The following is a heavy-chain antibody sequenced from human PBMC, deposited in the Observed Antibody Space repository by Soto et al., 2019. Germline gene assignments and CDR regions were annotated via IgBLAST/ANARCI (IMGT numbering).Heavy chain of an antibody. CDR1: GYSFTSLH. CDR3: TADHWS. D-gene: IGHD3-3*01. J-gene: IGHJ4*02. CDR2: INRKIDGETT. Sequence: SCKASGYSFTSLHFNWVRQAPGKGLEWVARINRKIDGETTDYAAPVEGRFTIARDDPKNTLYLQMSSLKIEDTAVYFCTADHWSWGQGTLVTVSS. V-gene: IGHV3-15*07.